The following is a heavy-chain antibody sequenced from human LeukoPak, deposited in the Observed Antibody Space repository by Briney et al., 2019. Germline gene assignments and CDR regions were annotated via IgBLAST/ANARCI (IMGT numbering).Heavy chain of an antibody. J-gene: IGHJ2*01. CDR1: GGSISSYY. D-gene: IGHD2-2*01. CDR2: IYYSGST. V-gene: IGHV4-59*01. CDR3: ARGPAPLYQLLHPADWYFDL. Sequence: PSETLSLTYTVSGGSISSYYWSWIRQPPGKGLEWIGYIYYSGSTNYNPSLKSRVTISVDTSKNQFSLKLSSVTAADTAVYYCARGPAPLYQLLHPADWYFDLWGRGTLVTVSS.